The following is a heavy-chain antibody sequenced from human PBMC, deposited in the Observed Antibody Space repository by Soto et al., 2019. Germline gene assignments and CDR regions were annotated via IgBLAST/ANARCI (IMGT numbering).Heavy chain of an antibody. V-gene: IGHV4-34*01. J-gene: IGHJ6*02. Sequence: NPSETLSLTCSVSGGPVSGYHWSWIRQYPGKWLEWIAEIKHTGSFHYNPSLLSRVTMSVDTSKNQFSLNLSSVTAADTAVYYCARGDVGDLYFYYFGLDVWGQGXTVTVYS. CDR3: ARGDVGDLYFYYFGLDV. CDR2: IKHTGSF. CDR1: GGPVSGYH. D-gene: IGHD3-10*01.